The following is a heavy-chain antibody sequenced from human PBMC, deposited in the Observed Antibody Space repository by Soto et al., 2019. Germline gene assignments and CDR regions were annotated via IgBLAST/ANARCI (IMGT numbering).Heavy chain of an antibody. Sequence: PSETLSLTCAVSGGSISSGDYYWSWIRQPPGKGLEWIGYIYYSGSTNYNPSLKSRVTISVDTSKNQFSLKLSSVTAADTAVYYCARGHYDILTGSPWDYYYYYGMDVWGQGTTVTVSS. D-gene: IGHD3-9*01. CDR2: IYYSGST. CDR3: ARGHYDILTGSPWDYYYYYGMDV. CDR1: GGSISSGDYY. V-gene: IGHV4-61*08. J-gene: IGHJ6*02.